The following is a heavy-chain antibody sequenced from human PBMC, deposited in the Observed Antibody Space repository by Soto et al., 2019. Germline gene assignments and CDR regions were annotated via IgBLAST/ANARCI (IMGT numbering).Heavy chain of an antibody. Sequence: QVQLVQSGAEVKNPWASVKVSCKASGYTFTRYGIGWARQAPGQGLEWMGWINTYNGNTNYAQNVQGRVTLTTDTSTSTAYMWLRSLRSNDTAIYYCAMVDVYVTPSPQDVWGQGTTVIVSS. CDR1: GYTFTRYG. CDR3: AMVDVYVTPSPQDV. J-gene: IGHJ6*02. CDR2: INTYNGNT. D-gene: IGHD3-16*01. V-gene: IGHV1-18*01.